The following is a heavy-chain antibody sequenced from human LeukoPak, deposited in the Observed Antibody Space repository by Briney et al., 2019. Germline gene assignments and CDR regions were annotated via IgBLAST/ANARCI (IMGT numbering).Heavy chain of an antibody. CDR2: INPNSGGT. CDR1: GYTFTGYY. CDR3: ARIDYYDSSGYYSDAFDI. Sequence: ASVKVSCKASGYTFTGYYMHWVRQAPGQGLEWMGWINPNSGGTNYAQKFQGRVTMTRDTSISTAYMELSRLRSDDTAVYYCARIDYYDSSGYYSDAFDIWGQGTMVTVSS. D-gene: IGHD3-22*01. J-gene: IGHJ3*02. V-gene: IGHV1-2*02.